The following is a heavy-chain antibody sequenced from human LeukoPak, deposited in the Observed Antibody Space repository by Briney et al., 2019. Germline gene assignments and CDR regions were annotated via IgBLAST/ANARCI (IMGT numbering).Heavy chain of an antibody. CDR2: ISSSSSYI. D-gene: IGHD2-15*01. CDR3: ARPRSSHYYYFDY. V-gene: IGHV3-21*01. Sequence: PGGSLRLSCAASGFTFSSYSMNWVRRAPGKGLEWVSSISSSSSYIYYADSVKGRFTISRDNAKNSLYLQMNSLRAEDTAVYYCARPRSSHYYYFDYWGQGTLVTVSS. CDR1: GFTFSSYS. J-gene: IGHJ4*02.